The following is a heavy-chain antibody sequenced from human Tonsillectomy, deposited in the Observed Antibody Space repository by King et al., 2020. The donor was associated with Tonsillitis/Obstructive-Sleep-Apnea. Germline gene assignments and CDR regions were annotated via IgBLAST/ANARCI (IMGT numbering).Heavy chain of an antibody. CDR1: GFTFSNYE. D-gene: IGHD2-21*01. V-gene: IGHV3-48*03. CDR3: ARDKAYCGRDCYSGYFDY. J-gene: IGHJ4*02. Sequence: VQLVESGGGLVQPGGSLRLSCAASGFTFSNYEMNWVRQAPGKGLEWVSYISSSGSTIYYADSVKGRFTISRDNAKNSLYLQMNSLRAEDAAVHYCARDKAYCGRDCYSGYFDYWGQGTLVTVSS. CDR2: ISSSGSTI.